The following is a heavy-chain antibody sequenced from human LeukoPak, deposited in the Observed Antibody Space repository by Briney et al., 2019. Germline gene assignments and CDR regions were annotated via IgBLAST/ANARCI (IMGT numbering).Heavy chain of an antibody. D-gene: IGHD1-26*01. Sequence: GGSLRLSCAASGFTVSSNYMSWVRQAPGKGLEWVSVIYSGGSTYYADFVKGRFTISRDNSKNPLYLQMNSLRAADTAVYYCARADFVKWWFAPWGQGTLVTVSS. CDR2: IYSGGST. V-gene: IGHV3-66*02. J-gene: IGHJ5*02. CDR3: ARADFVKWWFAP. CDR1: GFTVSSNY.